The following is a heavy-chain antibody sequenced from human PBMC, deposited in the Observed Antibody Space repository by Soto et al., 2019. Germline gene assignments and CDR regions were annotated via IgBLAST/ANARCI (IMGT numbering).Heavy chain of an antibody. D-gene: IGHD5-18*01. CDR1: GFTFSSYW. CDR2: INSDGSST. Sequence: GGSLRLSXAASGFTFSSYWMHWVRQAPGKGLVWVSRINSDGSSTSYADSVKGRFTISRDNAKNTLYLQMNSLRAEDTAVYYCARGSRGIQLWLSIDYWGQGTLVTVSS. J-gene: IGHJ4*02. CDR3: ARGSRGIQLWLSIDY. V-gene: IGHV3-74*01.